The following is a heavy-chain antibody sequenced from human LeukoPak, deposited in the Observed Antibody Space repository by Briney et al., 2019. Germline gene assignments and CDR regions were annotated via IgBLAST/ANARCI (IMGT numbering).Heavy chain of an antibody. Sequence: SQTLSLTCTVSGGSISSGSYYWSWIRQPAGKGLEWIGRIYTSGSTNYNPSLKSRVTISVDTSKNQFSLKLSSVTAADTAVYYCARDRLYSGYDYGWAFDYWGQGTLVTVSS. CDR3: ARDRLYSGYDYGWAFDY. V-gene: IGHV4-61*02. CDR2: IYTSGST. CDR1: GGSISSGSYY. J-gene: IGHJ4*02. D-gene: IGHD5-12*01.